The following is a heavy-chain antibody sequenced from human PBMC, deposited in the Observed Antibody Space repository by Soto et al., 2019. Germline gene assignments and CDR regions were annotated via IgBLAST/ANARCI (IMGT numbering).Heavy chain of an antibody. Sequence: QVQLVQSGAEVKKPGASVKVSCKASGYTFTSYGVSWVRQAPGQGLEWMGWISPYNGNTNYAQKFQGRLTMTTDTSTTSVHMELRSLRSDDTAVYYCARVPPAVRTTSNWYFDLWGRGTLVTVSS. V-gene: IGHV1-18*01. J-gene: IGHJ2*01. CDR3: ARVPPAVRTTSNWYFDL. CDR2: ISPYNGNT. CDR1: GYTFTSYG. D-gene: IGHD1-26*01.